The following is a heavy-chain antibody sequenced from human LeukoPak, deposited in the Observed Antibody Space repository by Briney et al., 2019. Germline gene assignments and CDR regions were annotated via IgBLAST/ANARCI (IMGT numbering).Heavy chain of an antibody. CDR2: IKEDGTEK. D-gene: IGHD4-11*01. V-gene: IGHV3-7*02. CDR3: ARGNSDYDHDY. Sequence: GGSLRLSCGASGLTLSSHSMSWVRQAPGKGLEWVANIKEDGTEKYYVDSVKGRSTISRDNAKNSLYLKMKSLRAEDTAVYYCARGNSDYDHDYWGQGTLVTVSS. CDR1: GLTLSSHS. J-gene: IGHJ4*02.